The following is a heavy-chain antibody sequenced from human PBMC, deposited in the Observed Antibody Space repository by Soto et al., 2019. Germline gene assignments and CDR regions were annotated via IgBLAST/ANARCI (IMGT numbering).Heavy chain of an antibody. J-gene: IGHJ6*02. D-gene: IGHD6-6*01. Sequence: QVQLVQSGAEVKKPGSSVKVSCKASGGTFSSYAISWVRQAPGQGLEWMGGIIPIFGTANYAQKFQGRVTITADESTSTAYMELSSLRSEDTAVYYCARGNSAARDYYYYSGMDVWGQGTTVTVSS. CDR3: ARGNSAARDYYYYSGMDV. CDR2: IIPIFGTA. V-gene: IGHV1-69*12. CDR1: GGTFSSYA.